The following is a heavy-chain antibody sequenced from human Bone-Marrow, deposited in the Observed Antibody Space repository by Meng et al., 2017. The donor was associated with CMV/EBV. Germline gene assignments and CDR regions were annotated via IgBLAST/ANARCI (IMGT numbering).Heavy chain of an antibody. D-gene: IGHD2-2*02. Sequence: GESLKISCAASGFTFSSYWMHWVRQAPGKGLVWVSRINSDGSSTSYADSVKGRFTISRDNAKNTLYLQMNSVRAEDTAVYYCARDPYCSSTSCYMGGSGWYYHYYGMDVWGQGTAVTFSS. CDR3: ARDPYCSSTSCYMGGSGWYYHYYGMDV. CDR1: GFTFSSYW. CDR2: INSDGSST. V-gene: IGHV3-74*01. J-gene: IGHJ6*02.